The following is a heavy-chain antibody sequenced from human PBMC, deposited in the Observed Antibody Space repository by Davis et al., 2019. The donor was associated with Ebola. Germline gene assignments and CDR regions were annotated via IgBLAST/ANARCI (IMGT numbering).Heavy chain of an antibody. D-gene: IGHD6-13*01. V-gene: IGHV5-10-1*01. Sequence: KVSCKGSGYSFTSYWIGWVRQMPGKGLEWMGRIDPSDSYTNYSPSFQGHVTISADKSISTAYLQWSSLKASDTAMYYCARQTVAAWSYFDYWGQGTLVTVSS. J-gene: IGHJ4*02. CDR2: IDPSDSYT. CDR3: ARQTVAAWSYFDY. CDR1: GYSFTSYW.